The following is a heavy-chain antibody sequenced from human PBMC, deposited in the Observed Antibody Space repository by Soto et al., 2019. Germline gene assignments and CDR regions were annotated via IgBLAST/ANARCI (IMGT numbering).Heavy chain of an antibody. V-gene: IGHV5-51*01. D-gene: IGHD2-2*02. Sequence: PGESLKISCTGSGYSFTNYWIGWVRQMPGKGLEWMGIIYPGDSNTRYSPSFQGQVTISADKSISTAYLQWSSLKASDTAMYFCARQGYCSNTTCYNVDYWGRGSLVSVSS. CDR3: ARQGYCSNTTCYNVDY. CDR1: GYSFTNYW. J-gene: IGHJ4*02. CDR2: IYPGDSNT.